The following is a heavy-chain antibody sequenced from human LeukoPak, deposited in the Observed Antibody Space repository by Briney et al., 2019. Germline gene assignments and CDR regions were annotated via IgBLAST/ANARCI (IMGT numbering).Heavy chain of an antibody. V-gene: IGHV3-43*02. CDR2: VSGDGGST. D-gene: IGHD6-19*01. Sequence: PGGSLRLYCAAPGFIFDNYAIHWVRPAPAKGLEWVSLVSGDGGSTFSADSVRGRFTISRDNTRKSLSLQMSSLRSEDTALYYCARESETSGWYDYWGQGTLVTVSS. J-gene: IGHJ4*02. CDR1: GFIFDNYA. CDR3: ARESETSGWYDY.